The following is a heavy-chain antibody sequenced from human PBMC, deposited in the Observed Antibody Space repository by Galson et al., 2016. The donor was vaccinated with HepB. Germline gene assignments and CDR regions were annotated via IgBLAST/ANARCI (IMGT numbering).Heavy chain of an antibody. CDR3: ARPKQDYSLYAMDV. D-gene: IGHD3-16*01. Sequence: SVKVSCKASGGSFSTYGISWVRQAPGQGLEWMGGIIPTFRTPNYAQKLQGRVTITADESTSTVYMGLSGLTSEDTAVYYCARPKQDYSLYAMDVWGQGTTITVSS. CDR2: IIPTFRTP. J-gene: IGHJ6*02. V-gene: IGHV1-69*01. CDR1: GGSFSTYG.